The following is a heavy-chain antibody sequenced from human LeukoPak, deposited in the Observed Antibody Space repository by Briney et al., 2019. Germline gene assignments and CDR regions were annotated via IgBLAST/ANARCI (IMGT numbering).Heavy chain of an antibody. Sequence: SQTLSLTCTVSGGSISSGGYYWSWIRQHPGKGLEWIGYIYYSGSTYYNPSLKSRVTISVDTSKNQFSLKLSSVTAADTAVYYCARDHSSSWAFDRWGQGTLVTVSS. D-gene: IGHD6-13*01. CDR2: IYYSGST. J-gene: IGHJ5*02. V-gene: IGHV4-31*03. CDR3: ARDHSSSWAFDR. CDR1: GGSISSGGYY.